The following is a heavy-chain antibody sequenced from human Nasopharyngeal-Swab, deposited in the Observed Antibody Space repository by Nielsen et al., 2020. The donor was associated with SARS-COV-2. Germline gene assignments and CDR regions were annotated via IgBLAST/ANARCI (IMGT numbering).Heavy chain of an antibody. CDR3: ARQGYQDIVVVPAARYYYYMDV. V-gene: IGHV4-39*01. Sequence: SETLSLTCTVSGGSISSSSYYWGWIRQPPGKGLEWIGSIYYSGSTYYNPSIKSRVTISVDTSKNQFSLKLSSVTAADTAVYYCARQGYQDIVVVPAARYYYYMDVWGKGTTVTVSS. CDR2: IYYSGST. CDR1: GGSISSSSYY. J-gene: IGHJ6*03. D-gene: IGHD2-2*01.